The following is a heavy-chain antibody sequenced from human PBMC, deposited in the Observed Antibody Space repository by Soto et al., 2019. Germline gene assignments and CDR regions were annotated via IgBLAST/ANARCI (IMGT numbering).Heavy chain of an antibody. V-gene: IGHV1-46*01. CDR1: GYTFTSYA. J-gene: IGHJ3*02. CDR2: INPSGGST. CDR3: ARDRGGAGAIRARNAFDI. Sequence: GASVKVSCKASGYTFTSYAMHWVRQAPGQRLEWMGWINPSGGSTSYAQKFQGRVTMTRDTSTSTVYMELSSLRSEDTAVYYCARDRGGAGAIRARNAFDIWGQGTMVTVSS. D-gene: IGHD1-26*01.